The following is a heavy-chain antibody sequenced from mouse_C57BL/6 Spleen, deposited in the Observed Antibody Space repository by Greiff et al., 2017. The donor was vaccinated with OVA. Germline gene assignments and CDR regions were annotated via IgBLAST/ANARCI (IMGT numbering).Heavy chain of an antibody. D-gene: IGHD1-1*01. CDR3: ARGDYYGSSSFDY. J-gene: IGHJ2*01. CDR2: INYDGSST. CDR1: GFTFSDYY. Sequence: EVMLVESEGGLVQPGSSMKLSCTASGFTFSDYYMAWVRQVPEKGLEWVANINYDGSSTYYLDSLKSRFIISRDNAKNILYLQMSSLKSEDTATYDCARGDYYGSSSFDYWGQGTTLTVSS. V-gene: IGHV5-16*01.